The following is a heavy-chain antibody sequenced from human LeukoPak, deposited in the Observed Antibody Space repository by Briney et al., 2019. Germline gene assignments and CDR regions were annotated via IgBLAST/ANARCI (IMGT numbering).Heavy chain of an antibody. CDR1: GGSISSSSYY. V-gene: IGHV4-39*07. D-gene: IGHD3-22*01. Sequence: SETLSLTCTVSGGSISSSSYYWGWIRQPPGKGLEWIGSIYYSGSTYYNPSLKSRVTISVDTSKNQFSLKLSAVTAADTAVYYCARDDYYYDSSRLWAFDIWGQGSMVTVSS. J-gene: IGHJ3*02. CDR3: ARDDYYYDSSRLWAFDI. CDR2: IYYSGST.